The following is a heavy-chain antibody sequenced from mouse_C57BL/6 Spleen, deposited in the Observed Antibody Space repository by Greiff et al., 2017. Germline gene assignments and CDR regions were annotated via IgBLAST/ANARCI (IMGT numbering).Heavy chain of an antibody. CDR3: ARWAYDGYPFDY. CDR1: GYSFTGYY. V-gene: IGHV1-42*01. D-gene: IGHD2-3*01. J-gene: IGHJ2*01. Sequence: VQLQQSGPELVKPGASVKISCKASGYSFTGYYMNWVKQSPEKSLEWIGEINPSTGGTTYNQTFKAKATLTVDKSSSTAYMQLKSLTSEDSAVYYCARWAYDGYPFDYWGQGTTLTVSS. CDR2: INPSTGGT.